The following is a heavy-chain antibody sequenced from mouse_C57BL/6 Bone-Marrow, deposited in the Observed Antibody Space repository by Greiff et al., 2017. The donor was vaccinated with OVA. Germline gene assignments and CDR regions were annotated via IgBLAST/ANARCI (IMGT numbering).Heavy chain of an antibody. CDR1: GYTFTSYW. CDR2: IYPGNSDT. Sequence: VQLQQSGTVLARPGASVKMSCKTSGYTFTSYWMHWVKQRPGQGLEWIGAIYPGNSDTSYNQKFKGKAKLTAVTSASTAYMELSSLTNEDSAVYYCTRDLGFYYGYPYAMDYWGQGTSVTVAS. J-gene: IGHJ4*01. D-gene: IGHD2-2*01. V-gene: IGHV1-5*01. CDR3: TRDLGFYYGYPYAMDY.